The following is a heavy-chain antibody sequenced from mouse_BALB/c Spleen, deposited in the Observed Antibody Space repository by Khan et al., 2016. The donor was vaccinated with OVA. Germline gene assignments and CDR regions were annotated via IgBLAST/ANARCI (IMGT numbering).Heavy chain of an antibody. CDR2: IDPANGNT. V-gene: IGHV14-3*02. CDR1: GFNIKDTY. J-gene: IGHJ3*01. CDR3: VRDYWDVFAY. D-gene: IGHD4-1*01. Sequence: EVMLVESGAELVKPGASVKLSCTASGFNIKDTYIHWVKQRPEQGLEWIGRIDPANGNTKYDPKFQGKATITADTSSNTAYLQLSSLTSEDTAVYYGVRDYWDVFAYWGQGTLVTVSA.